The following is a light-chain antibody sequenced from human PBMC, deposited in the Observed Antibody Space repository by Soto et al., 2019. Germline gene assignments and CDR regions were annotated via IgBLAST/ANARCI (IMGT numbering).Light chain of an antibody. V-gene: IGKV1-33*01. J-gene: IGKJ2*02. Sequence: DIQMTQSPSSLSTSVGERVTITCQASQDISNSLNWYQQKPGKAPNLLIYEASKLQTGVPSRFSGGGSGTHFTFTISNLQPEDIATYYCQHYDSFPRTFGQGAKLEIK. CDR2: EAS. CDR1: QDISNS. CDR3: QHYDSFPRT.